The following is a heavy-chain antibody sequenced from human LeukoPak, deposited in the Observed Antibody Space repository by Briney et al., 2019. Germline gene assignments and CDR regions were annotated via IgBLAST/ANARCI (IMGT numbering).Heavy chain of an antibody. D-gene: IGHD3-22*01. J-gene: IGHJ4*02. CDR2: IYYSGST. CDR3: ARAGIYGSSGYSYRFFDY. V-gene: IGHV4-31*03. CDR1: GGSISSGGYY. Sequence: SETLSLTCTVSGGSISSGGYYWSWIRQHPGKGLEWIGYIYYSGSTYYNPSLKSRVTISVDTSKNQFSLKLSSVTAADTAVYYCARAGIYGSSGYSYRFFDYWGQGTLVTVSS.